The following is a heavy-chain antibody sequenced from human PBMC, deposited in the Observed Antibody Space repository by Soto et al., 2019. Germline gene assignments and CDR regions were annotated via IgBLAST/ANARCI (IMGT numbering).Heavy chain of an antibody. CDR2: ISGSGVLT. CDR3: AKGGYYSVFDI. D-gene: IGHD3-16*01. Sequence: GGSLRLSCVASGFPFSSYAMSWVRQTPGQGLEWVSGISGSGVLTYYADSVKGRFTIPRDNSNNTLSLQVHSLRVEDTAVYFCAKGGYYSVFDIWGQGTMVTVSS. V-gene: IGHV3-23*01. J-gene: IGHJ3*02. CDR1: GFPFSSYA.